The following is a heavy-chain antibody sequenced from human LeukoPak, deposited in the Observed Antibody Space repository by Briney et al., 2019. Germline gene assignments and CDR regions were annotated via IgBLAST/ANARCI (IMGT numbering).Heavy chain of an antibody. J-gene: IGHJ4*02. D-gene: IGHD3-10*01. Sequence: ASVKVSCKASGYTFTSYDINWVRQATGRGLEWMGWISAYNGNTNYAQKLQGRVTMTTDTSTSTAYMELRSLRSDDTAVYYCARAWYGSGSWVDYWGQGTLVTVSS. CDR3: ARAWYGSGSWVDY. CDR1: GYTFTSYD. V-gene: IGHV1-18*01. CDR2: ISAYNGNT.